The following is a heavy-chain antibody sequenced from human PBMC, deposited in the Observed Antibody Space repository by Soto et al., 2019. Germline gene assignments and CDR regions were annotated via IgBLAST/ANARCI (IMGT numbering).Heavy chain of an antibody. V-gene: IGHV3-7*01. CDR2: IKQDGSEK. CDR1: GFTFSSYW. CDR3: ARDWEGYCSGGSCARGGPNYYYYYYMDV. D-gene: IGHD2-15*01. Sequence: GGSLRLSCAASGFTFSSYWMSWVRQAPGKGLEWVANIKQDGSEKYYVDSVKGRFTISRDNAKNSLYLQMNSLRAEDTAVYYCARDWEGYCSGGSCARGGPNYYYYYYMDVWGKGTTVTVSS. J-gene: IGHJ6*03.